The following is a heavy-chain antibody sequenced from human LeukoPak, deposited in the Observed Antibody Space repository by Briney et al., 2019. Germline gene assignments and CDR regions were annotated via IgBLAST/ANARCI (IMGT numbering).Heavy chain of an antibody. J-gene: IGHJ4*02. Sequence: SETLSLTCTVSGDSISSTNYYWGWIRQPPGKGLGWIGSIYYSGSTYYNPSLESRVTISVDTSKNQFSLKLCSVTAADTAVYYCARARDGYRNYYFDYWGQGTLVTVSS. CDR1: GDSISSTNYY. V-gene: IGHV4-39*07. CDR2: IYYSGST. CDR3: ARARDGYRNYYFDY. D-gene: IGHD5-24*01.